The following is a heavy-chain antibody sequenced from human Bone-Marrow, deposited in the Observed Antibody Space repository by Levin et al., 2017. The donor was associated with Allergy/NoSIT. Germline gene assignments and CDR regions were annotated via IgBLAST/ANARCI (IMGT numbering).Heavy chain of an antibody. J-gene: IGHJ5*02. CDR3: TRDNRMPVGGTGWFDP. D-gene: IGHD4-23*01. Sequence: GGSLRLSCKTSGYVFATHYMHWVRQAPSQGLEWMGLIDPSGGATTYAQNFQGRVTVTRDASTATVYLELTNLTSEDTGIYYCTRDNRMPVGGTGWFDPWGQGTLVTVFS. CDR1: GYVFATHY. CDR2: IDPSGGAT. V-gene: IGHV1-46*03.